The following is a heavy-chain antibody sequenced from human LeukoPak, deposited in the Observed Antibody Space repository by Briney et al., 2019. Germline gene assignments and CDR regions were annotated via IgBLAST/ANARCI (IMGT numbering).Heavy chain of an antibody. J-gene: IGHJ5*02. D-gene: IGHD6-19*01. CDR1: GFTFSSYG. CDR2: IWYDGSKQ. Sequence: PGGSLRLSCAASGFTFSSYGMHWVRQAPGKGLEWVALIWYDGSKQYYADSVKGRFTISRDNSKNTLHLQINSLRDEDTAVFYCARLIGWSRFDPWGQGALVTVSS. V-gene: IGHV3-33*01. CDR3: ARLIGWSRFDP.